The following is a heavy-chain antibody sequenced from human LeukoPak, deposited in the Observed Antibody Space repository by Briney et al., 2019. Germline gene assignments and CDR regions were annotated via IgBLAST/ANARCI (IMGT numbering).Heavy chain of an antibody. CDR2: MTGPADTT. CDR1: GFDLSTYE. Sequence: GGSLRLSCAASGFDLSTYEMNWVRQAPGKGPEWLSAMTGPADTTYYAESVKGRFTISRDYSKSMVYLQMNSLRVEDTAIYYCAKGAEIDHWGQGTLVTVSS. CDR3: AKGAEIDH. V-gene: IGHV3-23*01. J-gene: IGHJ4*02.